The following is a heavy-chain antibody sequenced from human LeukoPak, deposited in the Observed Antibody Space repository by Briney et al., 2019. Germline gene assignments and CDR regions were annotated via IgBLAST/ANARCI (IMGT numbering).Heavy chain of an antibody. CDR1: GGSISSSSYY. CDR2: IYYSGST. CDR3: ARVAMEPTTFDP. J-gene: IGHJ5*02. V-gene: IGHV4-39*07. Sequence: SETLSLTCTVSGGSISSSSYYWGWIRQPPGKGLEWIGSIYYSGSTYYNPSLKSRVTISADTSKNQFSLKLSSVTAADTAVYYCARVAMEPTTFDPWGQGTLVTVSS. D-gene: IGHD5-18*01.